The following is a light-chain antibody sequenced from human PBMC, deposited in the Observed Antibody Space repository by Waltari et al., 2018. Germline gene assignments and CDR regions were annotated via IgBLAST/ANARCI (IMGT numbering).Light chain of an antibody. J-gene: IGLJ2*01. CDR3: QVWESSVA. CDR2: DDS. CDR1: RIGSKS. Sequence: SYVLTQPPSVSVAPGQTARITCGGDRIGSKSVHWYQQKPGQAPVLVVFDDSDRPSGISERFSGSISGPTATLTISRVEAGDEADYYCQVWESSVAFGGGTKLTVL. V-gene: IGLV3-21*02.